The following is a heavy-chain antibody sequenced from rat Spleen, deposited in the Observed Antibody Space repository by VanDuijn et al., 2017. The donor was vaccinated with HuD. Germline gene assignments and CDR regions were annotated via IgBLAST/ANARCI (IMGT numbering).Heavy chain of an antibody. CDR1: GFSLTDYS. V-gene: IGHV2S63*01. CDR2: MWSGGST. Sequence: VQLKESGPGLVQPSQTLSLTCTVSGFSLTDYSVHWVRQPPGKGLEWMGIMWSGGSTAYNSALKSRLSISRDTSKSQVFLKINSLQTDDTAMYYCARSYHYSGDYFDYWGQGVMVTVSS. J-gene: IGHJ2*01. CDR3: ARSYHYSGDYFDY. D-gene: IGHD1-1*01.